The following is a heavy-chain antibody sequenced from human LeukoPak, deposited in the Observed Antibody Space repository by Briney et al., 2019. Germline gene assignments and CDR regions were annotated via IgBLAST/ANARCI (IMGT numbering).Heavy chain of an antibody. CDR1: GFSFSTYG. CDR2: IISSGSTK. D-gene: IGHD4-17*01. Sequence: GGSLRLSCVGSGFSFSTYGMTWVRQAPGKGLEWVSYIISSGSTKYYADSVKGRFTISRDNAKNSLYLEMNSLRVDDTAVYYCARQADGDSVSQYYYYMDVWGKGTTVTISS. V-gene: IGHV3-48*04. CDR3: ARQADGDSVSQYYYYMDV. J-gene: IGHJ6*03.